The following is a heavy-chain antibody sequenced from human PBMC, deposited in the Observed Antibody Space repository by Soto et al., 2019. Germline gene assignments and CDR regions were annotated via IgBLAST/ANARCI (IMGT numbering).Heavy chain of an antibody. V-gene: IGHV3-11*06. CDR2: ISGTSSYT. CDR1: GFNFSAHY. CDR3: AKEGPDGSTWTFYGMDV. Sequence: QVQLVESGGGLVKPGGSLRLSCVASGFNFSAHYMSWIRQAPGKGLEWVSYISGTSSYTNNADSVKGRFTISRDNARNSVFLQMDSLRVEDMGVYYCAKEGPDGSTWTFYGMDVGGQGATVIVSS. D-gene: IGHD3-16*01. J-gene: IGHJ6*02.